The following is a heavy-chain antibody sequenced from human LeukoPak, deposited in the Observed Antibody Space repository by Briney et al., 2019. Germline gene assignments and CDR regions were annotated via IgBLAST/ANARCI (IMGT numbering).Heavy chain of an antibody. Sequence: SETLSLTCAIYGGSFSGYHWSWIRQPPGKGLEWIGEINHSGSTNYNPSLKSRVTISVDTSKNQFSLKLSSVTAADTAVYYCARANTMVRGVIISFDYWGQGTLVTVSS. CDR3: ARANTMVRGVIISFDY. CDR2: INHSGST. CDR1: GGSFSGYH. D-gene: IGHD3-10*01. V-gene: IGHV4-34*01. J-gene: IGHJ4*02.